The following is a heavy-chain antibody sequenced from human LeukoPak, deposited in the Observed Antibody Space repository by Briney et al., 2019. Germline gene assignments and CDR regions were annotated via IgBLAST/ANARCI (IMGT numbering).Heavy chain of an antibody. Sequence: ASVKVSGRASGGTFSSYAISWVRQAPGQGLEWMGMINPSGGSTSYAQKFQGRVTVTSDMSTNTVYMELSSLRSEDTAIYYCARNHHYFDIAFDYWGQGSLVTVSS. V-gene: IGHV1-46*01. J-gene: IGHJ4*02. CDR2: INPSGGST. D-gene: IGHD2/OR15-2a*01. CDR3: ARNHHYFDIAFDY. CDR1: GGTFSSYA.